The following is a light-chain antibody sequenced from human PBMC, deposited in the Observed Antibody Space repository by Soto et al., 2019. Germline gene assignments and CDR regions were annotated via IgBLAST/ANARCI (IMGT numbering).Light chain of an antibody. CDR1: SSDVGSYDF. CDR3: CSFSTSGTHV. CDR2: DVN. Sequence: QSALTQPASVSGSPGQSITISCTGTSSDVGSYDFVSWHRQHPGQAPKLVIYDVNYRPSGVSSRFSGSKSGNTASLTISGFQAEDEADYYCCSFSTSGTHVFGTGTKLTVL. V-gene: IGLV2-14*01. J-gene: IGLJ1*01.